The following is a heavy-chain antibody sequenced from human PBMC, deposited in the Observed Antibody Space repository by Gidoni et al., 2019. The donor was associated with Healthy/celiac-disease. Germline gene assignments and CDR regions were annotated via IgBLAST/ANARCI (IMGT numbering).Heavy chain of an antibody. Sequence: QLQLQESGPGLVKPSETLSLTCPVSGGPISSSSSYWGWIRPPPGKGLEWIGSIYYSGSTYYNPSLKSRVTISVDTSKNQFSLKLSSVTAADTAVYYCARQLETSTVTTWDWFDPWGQGTLVTVSS. D-gene: IGHD4-17*01. CDR3: ARQLETSTVTTWDWFDP. V-gene: IGHV4-39*01. CDR2: IYYSGST. CDR1: GGPISSSSSY. J-gene: IGHJ5*02.